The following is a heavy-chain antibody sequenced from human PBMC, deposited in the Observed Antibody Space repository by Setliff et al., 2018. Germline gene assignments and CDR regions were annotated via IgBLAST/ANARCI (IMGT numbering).Heavy chain of an antibody. CDR1: GGSFSGYY. Sequence: SETLSLTCAVYGGSFSGYYWSWIRQPPGKGLEWIGEINHSGSTNYNPSLKSRATISFDSSKIELSLKLASVTAADTAVYYCTSVLNSVSDAFDVWGQGTVVTVSS. CDR3: TSVLNSVSDAFDV. V-gene: IGHV4-34*01. J-gene: IGHJ3*01. D-gene: IGHD1-26*01. CDR2: INHSGST.